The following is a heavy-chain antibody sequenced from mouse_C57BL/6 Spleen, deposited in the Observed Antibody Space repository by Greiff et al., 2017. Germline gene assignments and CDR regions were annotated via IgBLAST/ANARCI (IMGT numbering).Heavy chain of an antibody. CDR2: IYPGDGDT. V-gene: IGHV1-80*01. D-gene: IGHD2-1*01. J-gene: IGHJ2*01. CDR3: ARSRLQVPYFDY. CDR1: GYAFSSYW. Sequence: VQLVESGAELVKPGASVKISCKASGYAFSSYWMNWVKQRPGKGLEWIGQIYPGDGDTNYNGKFKGKATLTADKSSSTAYMQLSSLTSEDSAVYVCARSRLQVPYFDYWGQGTTLTVSS.